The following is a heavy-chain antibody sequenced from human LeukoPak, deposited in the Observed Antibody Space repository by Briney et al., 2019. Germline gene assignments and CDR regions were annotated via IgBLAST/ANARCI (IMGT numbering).Heavy chain of an antibody. J-gene: IGHJ4*02. V-gene: IGHV3-21*01. Sequence: GGSLRLSCGASGFTLSRYSMNWVRQAPGKGLEWVSSISSSGSYIYYADSVKGRFTISRDNAKNTLYLQMNSLRAEDTAVYYCARDDAYCGGDCPKFDYWGQGTLVTVSS. CDR3: ARDDAYCGGDCPKFDY. CDR2: ISSSGSYI. D-gene: IGHD2-21*02. CDR1: GFTLSRYS.